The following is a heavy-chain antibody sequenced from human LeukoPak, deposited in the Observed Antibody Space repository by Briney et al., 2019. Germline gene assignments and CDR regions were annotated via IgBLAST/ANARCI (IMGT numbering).Heavy chain of an antibody. CDR2: IYHSGST. Sequence: SETLSLTCTVSGYSISSGYYWGWIRQPPGKGLEWIGSIYHSGSTYYNPSLKSRVTISVDTSKNQFSLKLSTVTAADTAVYYCARKGYDFWSGSMGSFDIWGQGTMVTVSS. V-gene: IGHV4-38-2*02. CDR1: GYSISSGYY. D-gene: IGHD3-3*01. J-gene: IGHJ3*02. CDR3: ARKGYDFWSGSMGSFDI.